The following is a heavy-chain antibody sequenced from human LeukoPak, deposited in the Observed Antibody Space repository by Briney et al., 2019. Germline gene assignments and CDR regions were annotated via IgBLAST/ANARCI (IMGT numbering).Heavy chain of an antibody. Sequence: PSETLSLTCTVSGGSISSYYWSWIRQPPGKGLEWIGYIYYSGSTNYNPSLKSRVTISVDTSKNQFSLKLSSVTVADTAVYYCARAAADYYFDYWGQGTLVTVSS. D-gene: IGHD6-13*01. V-gene: IGHV4-59*01. CDR2: IYYSGST. CDR3: ARAAADYYFDY. J-gene: IGHJ4*02. CDR1: GGSISSYY.